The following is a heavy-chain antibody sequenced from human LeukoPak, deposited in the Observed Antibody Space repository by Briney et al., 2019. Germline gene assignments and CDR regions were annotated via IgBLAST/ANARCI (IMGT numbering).Heavy chain of an antibody. Sequence: GGSLRLSCAASGFTFSSYAMHWVRQAAGKGLDWVAFIVHDGSRQDYADSVKGRFTISRDNSKNTLYLQMNSLRAEDTAVYYCAKSTRSMYYYDSFADPWGQGTLVTVSS. V-gene: IGHV3-30*02. J-gene: IGHJ5*02. CDR3: AKSTRSMYYYDSFADP. CDR2: IVHDGSRQ. CDR1: GFTFSSYA. D-gene: IGHD3-22*01.